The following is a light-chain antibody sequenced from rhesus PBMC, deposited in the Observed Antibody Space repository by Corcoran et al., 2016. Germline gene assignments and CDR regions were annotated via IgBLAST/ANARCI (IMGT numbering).Light chain of an antibody. V-gene: IGKV1-74*01. J-gene: IGKJ4*01. CDR1: EDVNDY. Sequence: DIQMTQSPSSLSASVGDRVTITCRPSEDVNDYLNWYPQLPGKPPKLLIYKASTLQSGVPSRFRGSGSGTDYTFTITSLQSEDVATYYCQHNYGSPISFGGGTKVEI. CDR2: KAS. CDR3: QHNYGSPIS.